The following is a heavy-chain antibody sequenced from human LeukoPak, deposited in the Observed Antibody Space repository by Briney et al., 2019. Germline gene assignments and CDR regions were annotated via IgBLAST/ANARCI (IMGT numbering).Heavy chain of an antibody. J-gene: IGHJ4*02. Sequence: GRSLRLSCAASGFTFSNYSMHWVRKAPGKGLEWVAVISYDGSKKFYADSVKGRFTISRDNSENTLFLQMNSLRPEDTAVYYCASAKWLRLLFLLDYWGQGTLVTVAS. D-gene: IGHD5-12*01. CDR1: GFTFSNYS. CDR2: ISYDGSKK. V-gene: IGHV3-30*03. CDR3: ASAKWLRLLFLLDY.